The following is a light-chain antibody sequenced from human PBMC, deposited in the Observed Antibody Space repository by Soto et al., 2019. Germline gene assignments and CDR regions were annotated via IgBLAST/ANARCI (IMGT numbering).Light chain of an antibody. J-gene: IGKJ1*01. V-gene: IGKV3-11*01. CDR3: HQRSNWPWT. CDR1: QSVSSY. Sequence: EIVLTQSPATLSLSPGERATLSCRASQSVSSYLAWYQQKPGQAPRLLIYDASNRATGIPARFSGSGSGTDLTLTISSLEPEDFAVYYCHQRSNWPWTFGQGTKVQIK. CDR2: DAS.